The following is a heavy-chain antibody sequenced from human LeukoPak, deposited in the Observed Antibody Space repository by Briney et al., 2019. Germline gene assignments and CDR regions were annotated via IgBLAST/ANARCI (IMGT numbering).Heavy chain of an antibody. D-gene: IGHD2-2*02. CDR1: GFTFSDYY. J-gene: IGHJ4*02. V-gene: IGHV3-11*01. Sequence: GGSLRLSCAASGFTFSDYYMSWIHKAAGNGLEWVSYISSSGSTIYYADSVKGRFTISRDNAKNSLYLQMNSLRAEDTAVYYCASSEPLLYGGVDYWGQGTLVAVSS. CDR2: ISSSGSTI. CDR3: ASSEPLLYGGVDY.